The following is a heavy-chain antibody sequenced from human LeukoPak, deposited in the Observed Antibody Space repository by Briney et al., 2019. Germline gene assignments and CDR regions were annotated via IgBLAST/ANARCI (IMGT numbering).Heavy chain of an antibody. Sequence: GGSMRLPCAAAGFIVISKYMSWVRQAPGKVLEWVSVVYSDDNTYYADSVKGRFTISRDNSKNTLYLQMNGLRAEDTAMYYCARVGAVAAVDYWGQGTLVTVSS. CDR2: VYSDDNT. CDR3: ARVGAVAAVDY. D-gene: IGHD6-19*01. CDR1: GFIVISKY. J-gene: IGHJ4*02. V-gene: IGHV3-66*01.